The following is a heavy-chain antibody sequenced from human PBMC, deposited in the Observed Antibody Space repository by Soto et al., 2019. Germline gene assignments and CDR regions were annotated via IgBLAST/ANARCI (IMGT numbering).Heavy chain of an antibody. D-gene: IGHD5-18*01. CDR1: CYTFTSYG. CDR3: ARGGNSDTAMAPDY. Sequence: ASVKVSCKASCYTFTSYGISWVRRAPGQWLEWMGWISAYNGNTNYAQKLQGRVTMTTDTSTSTAYMELRSLRSDDTAVYYCARGGNSDTAMAPDYWGQGTLVTVSS. J-gene: IGHJ4*02. CDR2: ISAYNGNT. V-gene: IGHV1-18*01.